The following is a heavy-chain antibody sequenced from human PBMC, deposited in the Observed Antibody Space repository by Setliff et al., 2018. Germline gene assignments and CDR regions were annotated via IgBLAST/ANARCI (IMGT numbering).Heavy chain of an antibody. D-gene: IGHD1-1*01. V-gene: IGHV4-61*02. CDR1: GGSISSGGYY. Sequence: SETLSLTCTVPGGSISSGGYYWSWIRHPAGKGLEWTGRVYTNGGSDYNPFLKSRVSISLDTSKNQFSLKLISVTAADTAVYYCARANKKLDYYYYYYMNVWGKGTTVTVSS. J-gene: IGHJ6*03. CDR2: VYTNGGS. CDR3: ARANKKLDYYYYYYMNV.